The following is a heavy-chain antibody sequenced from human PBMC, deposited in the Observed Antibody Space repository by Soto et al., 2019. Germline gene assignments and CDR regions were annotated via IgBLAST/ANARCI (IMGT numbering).Heavy chain of an antibody. CDR2: ISSSSSYI. Sequence: AGGSLRLSCAASGFTFSSYSMNWVRQAPGKGLEWVSSISSSSSYIYYADSVKGRFTISRDNAKNSLYLQMNSLRAEDMAVYYCARDGYGVDYYYYMDVWGKGTTVTVSS. CDR3: ARDGYGVDYYYYMDV. D-gene: IGHD4-17*01. J-gene: IGHJ6*03. V-gene: IGHV3-21*01. CDR1: GFTFSSYS.